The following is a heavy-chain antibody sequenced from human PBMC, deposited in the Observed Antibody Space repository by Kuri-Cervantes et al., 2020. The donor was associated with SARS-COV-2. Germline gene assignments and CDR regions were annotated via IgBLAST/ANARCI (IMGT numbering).Heavy chain of an antibody. Sequence: GGSLRLSCAASGFTFSSYAMSWVRQAPGKGLEWVSVIYSGGSSTYYADSVKGRFTISRDNAKNSLYLQMNSLRAEDTAVYYCAALASGSLGAFDIWGQGTMVTVSS. D-gene: IGHD3-10*01. CDR1: GFTFSSYA. V-gene: IGHV3-23*03. J-gene: IGHJ3*02. CDR3: AALASGSLGAFDI. CDR2: IYSGGSST.